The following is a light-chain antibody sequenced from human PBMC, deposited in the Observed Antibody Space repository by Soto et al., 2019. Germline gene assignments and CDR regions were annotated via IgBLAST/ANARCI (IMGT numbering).Light chain of an antibody. CDR2: GAS. CDR3: QQYTYSPWT. Sequence: EIVMTQSPATLSVSPGERATLSCRASQSVSSGYLGWYQQKPGQAPRLLIYGASSRATGIPDRFSGSGSGTDFTLTISRLEPEDFAVYFCQQYTYSPWTFGQGTKVDIK. CDR1: QSVSSGY. V-gene: IGKV3-20*01. J-gene: IGKJ1*01.